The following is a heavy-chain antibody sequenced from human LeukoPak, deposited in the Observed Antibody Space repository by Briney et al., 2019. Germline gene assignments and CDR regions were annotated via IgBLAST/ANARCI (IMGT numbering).Heavy chain of an antibody. CDR1: GFTFSSYA. CDR3: ARVVYGPNAFDI. V-gene: IGHV3-30*04. D-gene: IGHD2/OR15-2a*01. Sequence: GGSLRLSCAASGFTFSSYAMHWVRQAPGKGLEWVAVISYDGSNKYYADSVKGRFTISRDNSKNTLYLQMNSLRAEDTAVYYCARVVYGPNAFDIWGQGTMVTVSS. J-gene: IGHJ3*02. CDR2: ISYDGSNK.